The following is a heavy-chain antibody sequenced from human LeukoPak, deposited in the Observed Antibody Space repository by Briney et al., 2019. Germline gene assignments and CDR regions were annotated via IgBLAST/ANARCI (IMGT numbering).Heavy chain of an antibody. D-gene: IGHD3-22*01. CDR1: GFTVSSNY. Sequence: GGSLRLSCAASGFTVSSNYMSCVRQAPGKGLEWGSVIYSVVSTYYEDSVKGRFNISRDNSKNTLYLQMNSLRAEDTAVYYCAKDRAMIVVVITDYWGQGTLVTVSS. CDR2: IYSVVST. V-gene: IGHV3-66*01. CDR3: AKDRAMIVVVITDY. J-gene: IGHJ4*02.